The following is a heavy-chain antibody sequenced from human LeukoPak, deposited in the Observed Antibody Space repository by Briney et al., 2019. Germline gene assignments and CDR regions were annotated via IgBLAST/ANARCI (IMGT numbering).Heavy chain of an antibody. CDR2: IYYSGST. J-gene: IGHJ4*02. Sequence: MPSETLSLTCTVSGGSISSYYWSWIRQPPGKGLEWIGYIYYSGSTNYNPSLKSRVTISVDTSKNQFSLKLSSVTAADTAVYYCAMIARVMDYDHFDYWGQGTLVTVSS. CDR3: AMIARVMDYDHFDY. CDR1: GGSISSYY. V-gene: IGHV4-59*08. D-gene: IGHD3-22*01.